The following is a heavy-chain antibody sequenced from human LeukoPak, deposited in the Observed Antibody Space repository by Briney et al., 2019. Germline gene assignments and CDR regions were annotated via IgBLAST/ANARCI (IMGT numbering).Heavy chain of an antibody. CDR3: ARDREGYDHDAFDI. CDR2: IYHSGST. Sequence: SETLSLTCAVSGYSISSGYYWGWIRQPPGKGLEWIGSIYHSGSTYYNPSLKSRVTISVDTSKNQFSLKLSSVTAADTAVYYCARDREGYDHDAFDIWGQGTMVTVSS. D-gene: IGHD5-12*01. V-gene: IGHV4-38-2*02. J-gene: IGHJ3*02. CDR1: GYSISSGYY.